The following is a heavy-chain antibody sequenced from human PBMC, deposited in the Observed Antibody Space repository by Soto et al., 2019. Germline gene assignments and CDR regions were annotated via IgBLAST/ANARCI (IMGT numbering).Heavy chain of an antibody. V-gene: IGHV2-5*02. J-gene: IGHJ5*02. CDR3: AHKTSGRLGP. CDR2: IYWDDDK. Sequence: HITLKESGPTLVRPTQTLTLTCTFSGFSLTTDGVGVGWLRQPPGKAPEWLALIYWDDDKWFNPSLMSRLTITKDTSKNPVILKMTTMEPVDTGTYYCAHKTSGRLGPWGQGILVTVSS. D-gene: IGHD3-10*01. CDR1: GFSLTTDGVG.